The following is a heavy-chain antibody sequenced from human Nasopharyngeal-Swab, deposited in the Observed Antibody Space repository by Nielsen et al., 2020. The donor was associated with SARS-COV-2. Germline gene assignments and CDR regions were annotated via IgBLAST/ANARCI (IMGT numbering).Heavy chain of an antibody. D-gene: IGHD3-22*01. CDR2: ISSSSSYI. CDR1: GFTFSSHS. J-gene: IGHJ6*02. Sequence: GGSLRLSCAASGFTFSSHSMNWVRQAPGKGLEWVSSISSSSSYIYYADSVKGRFTISRDNAKNSLYLQMNSLRAEDTAVYYCARAAEYYYDSRALDGMDVWGQGTTVTVSS. CDR3: ARAAEYYYDSRALDGMDV. V-gene: IGHV3-21*01.